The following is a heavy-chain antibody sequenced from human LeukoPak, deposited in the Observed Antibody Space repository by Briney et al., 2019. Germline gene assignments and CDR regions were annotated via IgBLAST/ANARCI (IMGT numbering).Heavy chain of an antibody. D-gene: IGHD3-3*01. J-gene: IGHJ3*02. CDR1: GFTFSSYA. V-gene: IGHV3-23*01. CDR2: ISGSGGST. CDR3: ARAVYYDFWSGSPDDAFDI. Sequence: PGGSLRLSCAASGFTFSSYAMSWVRQAPGKGLEWVSAISGSGGSTYYADSVKGRFTISRDNPKNTLYLQMNSLRAEDTALYHCARAVYYDFWSGSPDDAFDIWGQGTMVTVSS.